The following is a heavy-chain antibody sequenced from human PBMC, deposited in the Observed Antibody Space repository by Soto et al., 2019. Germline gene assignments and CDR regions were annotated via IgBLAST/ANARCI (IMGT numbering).Heavy chain of an antibody. CDR3: ARVGSSGYYGMDV. V-gene: IGHV4-59*01. D-gene: IGHD6-19*01. Sequence: SETLSLTCTVSGGSISSYYWSWIRQPPGKGLEWIGYIYYSGSTNYNPSLKSRVTISVDTSKNQFSLKLSSVTAADTAVYYCARVGSSGYYGMDVWGQGTTVTVSS. J-gene: IGHJ6*02. CDR2: IYYSGST. CDR1: GGSISSYY.